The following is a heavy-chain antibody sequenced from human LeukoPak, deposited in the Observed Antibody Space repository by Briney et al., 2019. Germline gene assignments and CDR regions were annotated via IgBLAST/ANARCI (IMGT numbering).Heavy chain of an antibody. V-gene: IGHV3-49*04. Sequence: GGSLRLSCTASGFTFGDYAMSWVRQAPGRGLEWVSFIRSKDYGGTTEYAASVKGRFSISRDDSKSIAYLQMNSLKTEDTAVYYCTRLSLGGWYPSYWGQGTLVTVSS. D-gene: IGHD6-19*01. CDR1: GFTFGDYA. CDR2: IRSKDYGGTT. CDR3: TRLSLGGWYPSY. J-gene: IGHJ4*02.